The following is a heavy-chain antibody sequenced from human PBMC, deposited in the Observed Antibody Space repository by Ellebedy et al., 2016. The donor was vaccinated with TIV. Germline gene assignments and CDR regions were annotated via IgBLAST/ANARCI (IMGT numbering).Heavy chain of an antibody. CDR2: IYHSGST. D-gene: IGHD1-26*01. CDR3: ARDMGATAFDY. J-gene: IGHJ4*02. V-gene: IGHV4-39*07. Sequence: GSLRLSCTVSGGSISSSSYYWGWIRQPPGKGLEWIGSIYHSGSTYYNPSLKSRVTISVDTSKNQFSLKLSSVTAADTAVYYCARDMGATAFDYWGQGTLVTVSS. CDR1: GGSISSSSYY.